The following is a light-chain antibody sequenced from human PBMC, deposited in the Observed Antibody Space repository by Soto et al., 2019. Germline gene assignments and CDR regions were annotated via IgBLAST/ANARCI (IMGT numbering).Light chain of an antibody. CDR1: SSDVGTYNY. CDR3: SSYTSSSTSVV. J-gene: IGLJ2*01. CDR2: DVS. V-gene: IGLV2-14*01. Sequence: QSALTQPASVSGSPGQSITISCTGTSSDVGTYNYVSWYQQHPGKAPKLMIYDVSYRPSGVSDRFSGSKSGNTASLTISGLQAEDEADYYCSSYTSSSTSVVFGRGTKLTAL.